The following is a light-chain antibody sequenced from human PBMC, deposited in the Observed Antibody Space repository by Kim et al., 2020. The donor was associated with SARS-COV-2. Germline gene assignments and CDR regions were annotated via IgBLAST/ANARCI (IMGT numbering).Light chain of an antibody. V-gene: IGLV2-14*04. Sequence: PGESITISCTRTSSDVGGYNHVSWYHQHPGKAPNLMIYDVSKRPSGVSNRFSGSKSGNTAAMTISGLQAEDEADYYCSSYTSSSTLFGRGTQLTVL. CDR1: SSDVGGYNH. CDR2: DVS. CDR3: SSYTSSSTL. J-gene: IGLJ3*02.